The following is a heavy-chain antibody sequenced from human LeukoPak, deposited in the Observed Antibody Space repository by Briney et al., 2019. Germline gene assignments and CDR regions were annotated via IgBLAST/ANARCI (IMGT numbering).Heavy chain of an antibody. CDR2: INHSGST. J-gene: IGHJ4*02. Sequence: PSETLSLTCAVYGGSFSGYYWSWIRQPPGKGLEWIGEINHSGSTNYNPSLKSRVTISVDTSKNQFSLKLSSVTAADTAVYYCARVDYGGNKPPDYWGQGTLVTVSS. CDR1: GGSFSGYY. CDR3: ARVDYGGNKPPDY. D-gene: IGHD4-23*01. V-gene: IGHV4-34*01.